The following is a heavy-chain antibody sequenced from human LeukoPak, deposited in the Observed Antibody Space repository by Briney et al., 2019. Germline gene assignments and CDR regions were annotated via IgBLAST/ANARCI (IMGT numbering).Heavy chain of an antibody. J-gene: IGHJ4*02. V-gene: IGHV3-30*04. CDR3: ARELGGGGNYYDSSGYYYLRGMDY. D-gene: IGHD3-22*01. CDR2: ISYDGSNK. Sequence: PGGALRLPFPASGFPFHNYVMQGVDPAPGQGRTGVEFISYDGSNKYYADYVKGRFTISRDNSKNTLYMQMNSLRAEDTAVYYCARELGGGGNYYDSSGYYYLRGMDYWGQGTLVTVSS. CDR1: GFPFHNYV.